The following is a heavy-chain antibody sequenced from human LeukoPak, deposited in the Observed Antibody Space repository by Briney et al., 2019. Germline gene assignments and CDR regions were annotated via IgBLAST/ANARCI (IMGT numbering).Heavy chain of an antibody. CDR2: ISTYNGNT. CDR3: ARVMVSYGVGFWVGYLDY. J-gene: IGHJ4*02. Sequence: ASVKVSCKASGYTFTGYSISWVRQAPGQGLEWMGWISTYNGNTNYAQKLQGRVTMTTDTSTSTAYMELRSLTSDDTAVYYCARVMVSYGVGFWVGYLDYWGQGTLVTVSS. V-gene: IGHV1-18*01. CDR1: GYTFTGYS. D-gene: IGHD2-21*01.